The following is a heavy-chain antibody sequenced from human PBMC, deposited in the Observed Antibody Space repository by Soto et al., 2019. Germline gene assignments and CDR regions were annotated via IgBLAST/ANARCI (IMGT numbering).Heavy chain of an antibody. V-gene: IGHV1-18*01. CDR1: GYTFTSYG. CDR2: ISAYNGNT. D-gene: IGHD6-6*01. J-gene: IGHJ4*02. Sequence: ASVKVSCKASGYTFTSYGISWVRQAPGQGLEWMGWISAYNGNTNYAQKLQGRVTMTTDTSTSTAHMELRSLRSDDTAVYYCARARYSSSVDYWGQGTLVTVSS. CDR3: ARARYSSSVDY.